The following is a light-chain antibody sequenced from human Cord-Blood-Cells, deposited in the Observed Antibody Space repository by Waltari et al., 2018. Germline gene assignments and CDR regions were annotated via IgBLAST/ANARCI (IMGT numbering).Light chain of an antibody. CDR3: QSYDSSLSGSV. CDR2: VNS. CDR1: SSNIGAGYD. Sequence: QSVLTQPPPVSGAPGQRVTISCTGSSSNIGAGYDVHWYQQLPGTAPKLLIYVNSNRPSGVPDRFSGSKSGTSASLAITGLQAEDEADYYCQSYDSSLSGSVFGGGTKLTVL. V-gene: IGLV1-40*01. J-gene: IGLJ2*01.